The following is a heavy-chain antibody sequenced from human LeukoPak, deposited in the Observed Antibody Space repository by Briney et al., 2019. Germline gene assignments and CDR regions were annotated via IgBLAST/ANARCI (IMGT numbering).Heavy chain of an antibody. Sequence: ASVKVSCKVSGYTLTELSMHWVRQAPGKGLEWMGGFDPEDGETIYAQKLQGRVTMTTDTSTSTAYMELRSLRSDDTAVYYCARVEVGATTGLDYWGQGTLVTVSS. V-gene: IGHV1-24*01. CDR2: FDPEDGET. J-gene: IGHJ4*02. CDR1: GYTLTELS. D-gene: IGHD1-26*01. CDR3: ARVEVGATTGLDY.